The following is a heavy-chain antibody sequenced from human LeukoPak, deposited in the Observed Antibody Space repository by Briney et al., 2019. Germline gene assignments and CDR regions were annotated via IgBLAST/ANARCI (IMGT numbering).Heavy chain of an antibody. D-gene: IGHD2-15*01. CDR3: ARVSTRCSGGSCYPLHFDY. Sequence: ASVKVSCKASVYTFTSYDINWVRQATGQGLEWMGWMNPNSGNTGYAQKFQGRVTMTRNTSISTAYMELSSLRSEDTAVYYCARVSTRCSGGSCYPLHFDYWGQGTLVTVSS. CDR1: VYTFTSYD. J-gene: IGHJ4*02. V-gene: IGHV1-8*01. CDR2: MNPNSGNT.